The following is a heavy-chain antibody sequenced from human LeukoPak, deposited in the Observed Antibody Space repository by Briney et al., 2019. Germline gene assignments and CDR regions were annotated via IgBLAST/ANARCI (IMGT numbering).Heavy chain of an antibody. J-gene: IGHJ4*02. CDR2: IYYSGST. CDR3: ASGYDFWSGYPY. Sequence: SETLSLTCTVSGGSISSYYWSWIRQPPGKGLEWIGYIYYSGSTNYNPPLKSRVTISVDTSKNQFSLKLSSVTAADTAVYYCASGYDFWSGYPYWGQGTLVTVSS. CDR1: GGSISSYY. D-gene: IGHD3-3*01. V-gene: IGHV4-59*01.